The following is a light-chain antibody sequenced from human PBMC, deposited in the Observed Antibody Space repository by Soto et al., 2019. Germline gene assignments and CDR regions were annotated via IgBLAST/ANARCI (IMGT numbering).Light chain of an antibody. Sequence: QSALTQPASVAGSPGQSITVSCIGTSSDIGGYNYVSWYQQHPGKAPKLMIHDVSNRPSGVSDRFSGSKSGNTASLTISGLHVDAEAYYYCSSYTSRNTHVFGGGTKLTVL. CDR2: DVS. V-gene: IGLV2-14*03. CDR3: SSYTSRNTHV. J-gene: IGLJ2*01. CDR1: SSDIGGYNY.